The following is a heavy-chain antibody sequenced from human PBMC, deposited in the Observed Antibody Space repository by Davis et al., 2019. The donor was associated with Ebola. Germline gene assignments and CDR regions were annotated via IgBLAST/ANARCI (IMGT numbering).Heavy chain of an antibody. D-gene: IGHD6-19*01. J-gene: IGHJ4*02. CDR3: ATAIAVAGGYYFDY. V-gene: IGHV3-23*01. CDR1: GFTFSSYA. Sequence: GESLKISCAASGFTFSSYAMTWVRQAPGKGLEWVSAISGSGGSTYYAGSVKGRFTISRDNSKNTLYMQMNSLRAEDTAVYYCATAIAVAGGYYFDYWGQGTLVTVSS. CDR2: ISGSGGST.